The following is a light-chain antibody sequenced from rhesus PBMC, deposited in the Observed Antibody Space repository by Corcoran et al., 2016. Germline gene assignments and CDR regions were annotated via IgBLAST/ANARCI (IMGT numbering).Light chain of an antibody. Sequence: DIQLTQSPSSLSASVGDRITITCRASQGISTCLDWFQQRPGKAPKLLIYDASTLQSGVPSRFSGGGSGTEFTLTISSLQPEDFAAYSCQQRNTYPLTFGGGTKVEIK. CDR3: QQRNTYPLT. J-gene: IGKJ4*01. V-gene: IGKV1-38*01. CDR2: DAS. CDR1: QGISTC.